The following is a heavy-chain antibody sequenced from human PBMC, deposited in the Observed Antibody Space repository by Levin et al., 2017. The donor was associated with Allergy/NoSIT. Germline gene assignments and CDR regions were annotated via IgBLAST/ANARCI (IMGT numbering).Heavy chain of an antibody. Sequence: SETLSLTCAVSGGSISSSNWWSWVRQPPGKGLEWIGEIYHSGSTNYNPSLKSRVTISVDKSKNQFSLKLSSVTAADTAVYYCARDPTYPRYFDWFVPVDYYYYYMDVWGKGTTVTVSS. CDR3: ARDPTYPRYFDWFVPVDYYYYYMDV. CDR1: GGSISSSNW. D-gene: IGHD3-9*01. J-gene: IGHJ6*03. CDR2: IYHSGST. V-gene: IGHV4-4*02.